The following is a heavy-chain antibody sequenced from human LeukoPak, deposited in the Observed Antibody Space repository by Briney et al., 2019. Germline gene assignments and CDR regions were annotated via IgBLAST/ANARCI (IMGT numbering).Heavy chain of an antibody. CDR3: ARRLYCSSTSCSAHFDY. D-gene: IGHD2-2*01. Sequence: GESVKISCKGSGYSFTRYWIGWLRQMPGKGLEWMGIIYPGDSDTRYSPSFQGQVTISADKSISTAYLQWSSLKASDTAMYYCARRLYCSSTSCSAHFDYWGQGTLVTVSS. CDR1: GYSFTRYW. CDR2: IYPGDSDT. J-gene: IGHJ4*02. V-gene: IGHV5-51*01.